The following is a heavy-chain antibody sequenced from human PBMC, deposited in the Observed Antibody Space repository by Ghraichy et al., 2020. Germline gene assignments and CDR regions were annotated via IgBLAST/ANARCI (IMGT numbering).Heavy chain of an antibody. D-gene: IGHD6-6*01. CDR2: IYYSGNT. V-gene: IGHV4-39*01. Sequence: GSLRLSCTVSGSSISRSSYFWGWIRQPPGKGLDWIGNIYYSGNTDYNPSLNSRVTISADTSKNQFSLKLSSVTAADTAVYYCARQSIVARQIDYWGQGTLVTVSS. CDR1: GSSISRSSYF. J-gene: IGHJ4*02. CDR3: ARQSIVARQIDY.